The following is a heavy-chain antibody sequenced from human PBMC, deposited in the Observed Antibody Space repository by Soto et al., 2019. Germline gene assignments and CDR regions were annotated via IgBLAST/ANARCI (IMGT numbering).Heavy chain of an antibody. Sequence: SETLSLTCTVSGGSISSSSYYWGWIRQPPGKGLEWIGSIYYSGSTYYNPSLKSRVTISVDTSKNQFSLKLSSVTAADTAVYYCARRIKGSIWADYYYYYGMDVWGQGTTVTVSS. D-gene: IGHD2-21*01. CDR2: IYYSGST. CDR1: GGSISSSSYY. CDR3: ARRIKGSIWADYYYYYGMDV. V-gene: IGHV4-39*01. J-gene: IGHJ6*02.